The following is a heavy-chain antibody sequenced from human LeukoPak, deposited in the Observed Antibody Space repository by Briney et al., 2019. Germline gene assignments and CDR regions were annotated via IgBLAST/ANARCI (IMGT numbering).Heavy chain of an antibody. Sequence: GASVKISCKASGYTFTGHFIYWVRQAPGQGLEWMGWINPNSGGTNNPQKFQGRITMTRDMSISTAYTELSSLRSDDTAVYYCTRVWKSGPDWFDPWGQGTLVTVSS. CDR3: TRVWKSGPDWFDP. J-gene: IGHJ5*02. CDR1: GYTFTGHF. CDR2: INPNSGGT. V-gene: IGHV1-2*02. D-gene: IGHD3-3*01.